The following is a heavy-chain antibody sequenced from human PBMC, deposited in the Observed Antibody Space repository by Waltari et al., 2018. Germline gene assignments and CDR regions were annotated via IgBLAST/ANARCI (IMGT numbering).Heavy chain of an antibody. Sequence: QLLESGGGWRQAGGSLRLSCAASGFTFSNYAMSWVRQAPGRGPEWVSGMTSVGGDTYYTDSVRGRFTISRDNSKNTVYLQMNSLRHEDTAVYYCAKEIYRIGRPCFDYWGQGVRVTVSS. J-gene: IGHJ4*02. CDR2: MTSVGGDT. CDR3: AKEIYRIGRPCFDY. CDR1: GFTFSNYA. D-gene: IGHD6-19*01. V-gene: IGHV3-23*01.